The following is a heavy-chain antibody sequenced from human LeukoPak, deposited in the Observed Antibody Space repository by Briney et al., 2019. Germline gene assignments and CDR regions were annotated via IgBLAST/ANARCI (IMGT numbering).Heavy chain of an antibody. Sequence: GGSLRLSCAASGFTFSSYSMNWLRQAPGKGLEWVSYISSSSSTIYYADSVKGRFTISRDNAKNSLYLQMNSLRAEDTAVYYCARGGPVYYFGYWGQGTLVTVSS. CDR1: GFTFSSYS. J-gene: IGHJ4*02. CDR2: ISSSSSTI. V-gene: IGHV3-48*01. CDR3: ARGGPVYYFGY. D-gene: IGHD3-16*01.